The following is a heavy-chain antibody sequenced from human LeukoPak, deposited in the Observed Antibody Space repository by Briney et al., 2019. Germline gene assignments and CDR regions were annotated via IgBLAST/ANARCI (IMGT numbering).Heavy chain of an antibody. V-gene: IGHV3-23*01. CDR1: GFTFSTYG. Sequence: GGSLRLSCAAAGFTFSTYGMTWVRQAPGKGLEWVSAIGGSGVSTYYADSVKGRFTISRDNSMHTLYLQMNSLRAEDTALYYCAKGSNWGSGYYFDYWGQGTLVTVSS. D-gene: IGHD7-27*01. J-gene: IGHJ4*02. CDR3: AKGSNWGSGYYFDY. CDR2: IGGSGVST.